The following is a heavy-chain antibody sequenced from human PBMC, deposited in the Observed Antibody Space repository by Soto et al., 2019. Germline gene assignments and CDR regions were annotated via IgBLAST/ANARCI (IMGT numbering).Heavy chain of an antibody. CDR3: TTQGFGGLHGLVDV. CDR1: GGSITSINNHFSNHY. V-gene: IGHV4-59*08. CDR2: ISNIGFT. J-gene: IGHJ6*02. D-gene: IGHD3-10*01. Sequence: SDTLSLTCTVSGGSITSINNHFSNHYCSWIRQSTGKGLERIGYISNIGFTRYNPSLKSRVSISVDTSKNQFSLKLTFVTAADTAVYYCTTQGFGGLHGLVDVWGQGTTVT.